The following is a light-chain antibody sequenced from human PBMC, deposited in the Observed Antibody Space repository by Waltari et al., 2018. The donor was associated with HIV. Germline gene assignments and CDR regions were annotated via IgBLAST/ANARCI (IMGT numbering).Light chain of an antibody. V-gene: IGKV3-20*01. J-gene: IGKJ2*01. CDR3: QQYGSSPYT. CDR2: AAS. CDR1: QRVSSSY. Sequence: EIVLTQSPVTLSLSPGERATLSCRASQRVSSSYLAWYQQEPGQAPRLLIYAASRRATGIPDRFSGSGSGTDFTLTISGLEPEDFAVYYCQQYGSSPYTFGQGTNLEIK.